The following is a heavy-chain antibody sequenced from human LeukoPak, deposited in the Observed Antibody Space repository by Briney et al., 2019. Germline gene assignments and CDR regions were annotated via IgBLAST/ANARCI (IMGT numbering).Heavy chain of an antibody. CDR1: GGSFSGDY. CDR2: INHSGST. D-gene: IGHD2-2*01. CDR3: ARGYAHDY. J-gene: IGHJ4*02. Sequence: PSETLSLTCAVYGGSFSGDYCSWIRQPPGKGLEWIGEINHSGSTNYNPSLKSRVTISVDTSKNQFSLKLSSVTAADTAVYYCARGYAHDYWGQGTLVTVSS. V-gene: IGHV4-34*01.